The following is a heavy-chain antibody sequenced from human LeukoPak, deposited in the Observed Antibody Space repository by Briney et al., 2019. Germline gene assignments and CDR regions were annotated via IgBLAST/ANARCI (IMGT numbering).Heavy chain of an antibody. D-gene: IGHD4-23*01. J-gene: IGHJ2*01. CDR1: GGSISSSSYY. CDR3: ARGRYYGGNSHWYFDL. V-gene: IGHV4-39*01. Sequence: SETLSLTCTVSGGSISSSSYYWGWIRQPPGKGLEWIGSIYYSGSTYYNPSLKSRVTISVDTSKNQFSLKLSSVTAADTAVYYCARGRYYGGNSHWYFDLWGRGTLVTVSS. CDR2: IYYSGST.